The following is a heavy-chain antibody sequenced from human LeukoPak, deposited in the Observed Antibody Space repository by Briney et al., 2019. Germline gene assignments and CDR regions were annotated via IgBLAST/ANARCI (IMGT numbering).Heavy chain of an antibody. CDR3: AKDTVLAYSSSFDY. CDR1: GFTFSSYA. Sequence: GGSLRPSCAASGFTFSSYAMSWVRQAPGKGLEWVSAISGSGGSTYYADSVKGRFTISRDNSKNTLYLQMNSLRAEDTAVYYCAKDTVLAYSSSFDYWGQGTLVTVSS. J-gene: IGHJ4*02. D-gene: IGHD6-13*01. CDR2: ISGSGGST. V-gene: IGHV3-23*01.